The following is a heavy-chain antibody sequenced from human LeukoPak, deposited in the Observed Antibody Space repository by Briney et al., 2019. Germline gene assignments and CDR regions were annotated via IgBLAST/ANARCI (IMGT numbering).Heavy chain of an antibody. CDR2: INPNSGGT. CDR1: GYTFTGYY. D-gene: IGHD2-2*01. V-gene: IGHV1-2*02. J-gene: IGHJ1*01. Sequence: GASVTVSCKASGYTFTGYYMHWVRQAPGQGLEWMGWINPNSGGTNYAQKFQGRVTMTRDTSISTAYMELGRLRSDDTAVYYCASGPYQLLHAEYFQHWGQGTLVTVSS. CDR3: ASGPYQLLHAEYFQH.